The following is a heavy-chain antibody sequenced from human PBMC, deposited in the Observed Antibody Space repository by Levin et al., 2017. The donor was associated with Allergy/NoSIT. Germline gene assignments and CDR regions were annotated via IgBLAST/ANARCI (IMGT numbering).Heavy chain of an antibody. V-gene: IGHV4-34*01. CDR2: INHSGST. Sequence: GLEWIGEINHSGSTNYNPSLKSRVTISVDTSKNQFSLKLSSVTAADTAVYYCARGRLRYFDWLLDYFDYWGQGTLVTVSS. J-gene: IGHJ4*02. CDR3: ARGRLRYFDWLLDYFDY. D-gene: IGHD3-9*01.